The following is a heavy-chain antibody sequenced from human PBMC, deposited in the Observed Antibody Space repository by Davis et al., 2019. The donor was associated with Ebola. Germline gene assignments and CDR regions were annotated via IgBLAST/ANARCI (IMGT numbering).Heavy chain of an antibody. J-gene: IGHJ4*02. CDR3: ARDLGRDGYKTTHLDY. V-gene: IGHV3-7*01. CDR2: IKQDGSEK. Sequence: GESLKISCAASGFTLRNHGMTWVRQAPGKGLEWVANIKQDGSEKYYVDSVKGRFTISRDYAKNSLYLQMNSLRAEDTAVYYCARDLGRDGYKTTHLDYWGQGTLVTVSS. D-gene: IGHD5-24*01. CDR1: GFTLRNHG.